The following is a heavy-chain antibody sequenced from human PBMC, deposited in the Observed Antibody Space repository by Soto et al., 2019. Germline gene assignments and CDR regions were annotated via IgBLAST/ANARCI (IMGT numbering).Heavy chain of an antibody. CDR2: VTAGGPT. CDR1: GFTFKTAW. Sequence: GGSLRLSCVASGFTFKTAWMAWVRQAPGKGLEWVGHVTAGGPTHYAAPVKGMFTISRDDSQNTVYLQMNSLKTEHTAVYYCATDLPTEGAGEFDYWGQGTPVTVSS. J-gene: IGHJ4*02. CDR3: ATDLPTEGAGEFDY. V-gene: IGHV3-15*01. D-gene: IGHD1-26*01.